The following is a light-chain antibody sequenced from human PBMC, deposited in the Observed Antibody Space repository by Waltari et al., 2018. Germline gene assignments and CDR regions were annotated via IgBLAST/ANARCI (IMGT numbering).Light chain of an antibody. V-gene: IGKV3-20*01. CDR3: QQYGRSPLT. CDR2: GAS. J-gene: IGKJ4*01. Sequence: EIVLTQSPGTLSLSPGERATLSCRASQSVSSSYLAWYQQKPGQAPRLLIYGASSRATGIPDRVSGSGSGTDFTLTISRLEPEDFAVYYCQQYGRSPLTFGGGTKVEIK. CDR1: QSVSSSY.